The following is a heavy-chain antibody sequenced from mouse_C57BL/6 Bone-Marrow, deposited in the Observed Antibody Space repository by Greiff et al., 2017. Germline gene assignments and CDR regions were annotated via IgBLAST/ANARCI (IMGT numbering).Heavy chain of an antibody. CDR3: TTEYYGSSYYAMDY. V-gene: IGHV14-4*01. D-gene: IGHD1-1*01. J-gene: IGHJ4*01. CDR2: IDPENGDT. CDR1: GFNIKDDY. Sequence: VQLQQSGAELVRPGASVKLSCTASGFNIKDDYMHWVKQRPEQGLEWIGWIDPENGDTEYASKFQGKATITADTSSNTAYLQLSSLTSEDTAVYYCTTEYYGSSYYAMDYWGQGTSVTVSS.